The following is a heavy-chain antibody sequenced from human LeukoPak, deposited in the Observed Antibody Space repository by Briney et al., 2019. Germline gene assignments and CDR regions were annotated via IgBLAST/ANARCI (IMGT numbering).Heavy chain of an antibody. D-gene: IGHD6-19*01. CDR2: INPNSGGT. CDR3: ARGGGSSGWPGDFDY. V-gene: IGHV1-2*02. CDR1: GYTFTGYY. J-gene: IGHJ4*02. Sequence: ASVKVSCKASGYTFTGYYMHWVRQAPGQELEWMGWINPNSGGTNYAQKFQGRVTMTRDTSISTAYMELSRLRSDDTAVYYCARGGGSSGWPGDFDYWGQGTLVTVSS.